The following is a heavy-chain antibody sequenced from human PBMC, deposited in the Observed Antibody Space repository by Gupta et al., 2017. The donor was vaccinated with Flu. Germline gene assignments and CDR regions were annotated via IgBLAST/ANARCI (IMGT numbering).Heavy chain of an antibody. CDR2: IYYSGST. D-gene: IGHD6-19*01. V-gene: IGHV4-59*01. J-gene: IGHJ4*02. CDR1: GGSISSYY. Sequence: QVQLQESGPGLVKPSETLSLTCTVSGGSISSYYWSWIRQPPGKGLEWIGYIYYSGSTNYNPSLKSRVTISVDTSKNQFSLKLSSVTAADTAVYYCARTLAVVGPSPYYFDYWGQGTLVTVSS. CDR3: ARTLAVVGPSPYYFDY.